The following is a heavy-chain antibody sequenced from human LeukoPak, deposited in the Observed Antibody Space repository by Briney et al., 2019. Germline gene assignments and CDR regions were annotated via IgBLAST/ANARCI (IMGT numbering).Heavy chain of an antibody. CDR1: GGSISSSNW. CDR2: IYHSGST. V-gene: IGHV4-4*02. D-gene: IGHD3-22*01. CDR3: ARVHRSGYLDY. Sequence: SGTLSLTCAVSGGSISSSNWWSWVRQPPGKGLEWIGEIYHSGSTNYNPSLKGRVTISVDKSKNQFSLKLSSVTAADTAVYYCARVHRSGYLDYWGQGTLVTVSS. J-gene: IGHJ4*02.